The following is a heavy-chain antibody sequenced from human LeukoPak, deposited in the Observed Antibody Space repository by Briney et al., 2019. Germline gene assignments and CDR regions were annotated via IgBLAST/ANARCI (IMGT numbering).Heavy chain of an antibody. D-gene: IGHD5-12*01. Sequence: GRSLRLSCAASGFTFSSYGMHWVRQAPGKGLEWVAVIWYDGSNKYYADSVKGRFTISRDNPKNTLYLQMNSLRAEDTAVYYCARDRGYSGYDFFSTAYWGQGTLVTVSS. V-gene: IGHV3-33*01. CDR2: IWYDGSNK. CDR3: ARDRGYSGYDFFSTAY. J-gene: IGHJ4*02. CDR1: GFTFSSYG.